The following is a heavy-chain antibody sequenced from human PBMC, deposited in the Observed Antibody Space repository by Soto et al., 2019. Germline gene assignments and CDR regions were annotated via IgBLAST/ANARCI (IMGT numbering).Heavy chain of an antibody. J-gene: IGHJ4*02. D-gene: IGHD1-1*01. Sequence: SVKVSCKASGVTFSSYAISWVRQAPGQGLEWMGGIIPIFGTANYAQKFQGRVTITADESTSTAYMELSSLRSEDTAVYYCARAGLEPGHFDYWGQGTLVTVSS. CDR2: IIPIFGTA. CDR3: ARAGLEPGHFDY. CDR1: GVTFSSYA. V-gene: IGHV1-69*13.